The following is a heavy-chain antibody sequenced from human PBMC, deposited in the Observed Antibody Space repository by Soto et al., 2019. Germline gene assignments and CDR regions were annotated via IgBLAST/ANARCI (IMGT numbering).Heavy chain of an antibody. CDR1: GYSFTSYW. Sequence: PGESLKISCKGSGYSFTSYWIGWVRQMPGKGLEWMGIIYPGDSDTRYSPSFQGQVTISADKSISTAYLQWSSLKASDTAMYYCARHGPGPIIMGPTGDALDIWGQGTMVTVSS. J-gene: IGHJ3*02. CDR3: ARHGPGPIIMGPTGDALDI. CDR2: IYPGDSDT. V-gene: IGHV5-51*01. D-gene: IGHD1-26*01.